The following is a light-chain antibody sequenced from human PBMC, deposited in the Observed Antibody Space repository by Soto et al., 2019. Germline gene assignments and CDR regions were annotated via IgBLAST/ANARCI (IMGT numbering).Light chain of an antibody. CDR3: QQYNNRPPHT. V-gene: IGKV3-15*01. Sequence: EVVMVQSPDTLSVSPGERATLSCRASQSIGTNLAWYQQKPGQPPRLLIYAASARPTDIPDRFSGSGSGTEFILSISRLQSEDFAFYYCQQYNNRPPHTFGQGTKLELK. CDR2: AAS. CDR1: QSIGTN. J-gene: IGKJ2*01.